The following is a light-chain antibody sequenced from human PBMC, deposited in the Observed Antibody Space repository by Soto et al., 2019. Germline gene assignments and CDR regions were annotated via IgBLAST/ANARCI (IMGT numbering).Light chain of an antibody. CDR1: QNVNNNY. V-gene: IGKV3-20*01. J-gene: IGKJ4*01. CDR3: QQYGSAPLT. CDR2: GAS. Sequence: EIVLTQSPGTLSLSPGERATLSCRASQNVNNNYLAWYQQKPGQAPRLLISGASRRATDIPDRFSGSGSGTDFTITISRLEPEDSAVYSCQQYGSAPLTFGGGTKVEIK.